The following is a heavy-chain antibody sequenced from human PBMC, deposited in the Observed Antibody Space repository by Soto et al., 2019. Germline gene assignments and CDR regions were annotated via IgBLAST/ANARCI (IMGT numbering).Heavy chain of an antibody. V-gene: IGHV3-43*01. CDR1: GFTFDDYT. CDR2: ISWDGGST. D-gene: IGHD5-12*01. CDR3: AKGGRGYSGYDSLFDY. Sequence: QPGGSLRLSCAASGFTFDDYTMHWVRQAPGKGLEWVSLISWDGGSTYYADSVKGRFTISRDNSKNSLYLQMNSLRTEDTALYYCAKGGRGYSGYDSLFDYWGQGTLVTVSS. J-gene: IGHJ4*02.